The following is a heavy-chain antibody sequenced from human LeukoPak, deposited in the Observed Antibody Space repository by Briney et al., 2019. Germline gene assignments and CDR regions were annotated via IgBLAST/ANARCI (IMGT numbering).Heavy chain of an antibody. J-gene: IGHJ5*02. D-gene: IGHD3-3*01. CDR1: GYTFTGYY. CDR3: ARESGPHGWSGYFEVHWFDP. Sequence: ASVKVSFKASGYTFTGYYMHWVRQAPGQGLEWMGWINPNSGGTNYAQKFQGWVTMTRDTSISTAYMELSRLRSDDTAVYYCARESGPHGWSGYFEVHWFDPWGQGTLVTVSS. CDR2: INPNSGGT. V-gene: IGHV1-2*04.